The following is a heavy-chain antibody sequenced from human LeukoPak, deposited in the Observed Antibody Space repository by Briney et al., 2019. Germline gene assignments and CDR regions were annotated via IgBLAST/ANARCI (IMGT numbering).Heavy chain of an antibody. Sequence: GGSLRLSCAASGFTFSSYAMSWFRQAPEKGLEWVSAISGSGGSTYYADSVKGRFTISKDNSKNTLYLQMNSLRAEDTAVYYCAKDLKSDTAMAALGGDYWGQGTLVTVSS. CDR2: ISGSGGST. D-gene: IGHD5-18*01. V-gene: IGHV3-23*01. CDR1: GFTFSSYA. CDR3: AKDLKSDTAMAALGGDY. J-gene: IGHJ4*02.